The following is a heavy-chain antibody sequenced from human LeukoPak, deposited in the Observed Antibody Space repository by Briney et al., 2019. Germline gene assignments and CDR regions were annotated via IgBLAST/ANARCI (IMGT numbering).Heavy chain of an antibody. Sequence: ASVKVSCKASGHTFTGYYMHWVRQAPGQGLEWMGWINPNSGGTNYAQKFQGRVTMTRDTSISTAYMELSRLRSDDTAVYYCARVHYDSSGYYSWGQGTLVTVSS. D-gene: IGHD3-22*01. J-gene: IGHJ5*02. CDR2: INPNSGGT. CDR3: ARVHYDSSGYYS. V-gene: IGHV1-2*02. CDR1: GHTFTGYY.